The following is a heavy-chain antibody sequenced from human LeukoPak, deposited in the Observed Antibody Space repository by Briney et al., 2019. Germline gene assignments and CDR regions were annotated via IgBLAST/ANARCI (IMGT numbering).Heavy chain of an antibody. D-gene: IGHD5-24*01. CDR1: GFTFSSYS. J-gene: IGHJ3*02. V-gene: IGHV3-48*02. Sequence: GGSLRLSCAASGFTFSSYSVNWVRQAPGKGLEWISYISGTSSIIYYTPSVKGRFTISRDNGKSSLYLQMNSLRDDDTAVYFCARGTWDGDRTFDIWGQGAMVTVSS. CDR2: ISGTSSII. CDR3: ARGTWDGDRTFDI.